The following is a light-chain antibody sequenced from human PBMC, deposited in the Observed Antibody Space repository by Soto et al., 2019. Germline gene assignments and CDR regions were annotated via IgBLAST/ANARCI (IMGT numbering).Light chain of an antibody. J-gene: IGLJ1*01. V-gene: IGLV6-57*04. CDR2: DDN. CDR3: QSYDSSKFV. Sequence: NFILTQPHSVSESPGKTVTISCTRSSGSIASNSVQWYQQRPGSAPTTVIYDDNQRPSGVPDRFSGSIDSSSTSASLTISGLKTEDEADYYCQSYDSSKFVFGTGTKV. CDR1: SGSIASNS.